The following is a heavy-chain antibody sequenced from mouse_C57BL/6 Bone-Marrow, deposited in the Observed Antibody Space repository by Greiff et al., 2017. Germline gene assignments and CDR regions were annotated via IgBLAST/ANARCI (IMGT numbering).Heavy chain of an antibody. CDR2: IHPGSGST. Sequence: QVQLQQPGAELVKPGASVKMSCKASGYTFTSYWITWVKQRPGQGLEWIGDIHPGSGSTNYNEKFKSKATLTVDTSSSTAYMQLSSLTSEDSAVYYSAREGVRLYYAMDYWGQGTSVTVSS. D-gene: IGHD2-14*01. V-gene: IGHV1-55*01. CDR3: AREGVRLYYAMDY. J-gene: IGHJ4*01. CDR1: GYTFTSYW.